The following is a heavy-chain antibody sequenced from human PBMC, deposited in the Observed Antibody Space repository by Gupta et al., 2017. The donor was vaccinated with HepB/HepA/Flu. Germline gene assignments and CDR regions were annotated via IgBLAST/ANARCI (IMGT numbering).Heavy chain of an antibody. V-gene: IGHV3-15*01. D-gene: IGHD2-2*01. Sequence: EVQLVESGGGLVKPGGSLRLSCAASGFTFSNAWMSWVRQAPGKGLEWVGRIKSKTDGGTTDYAAPVKGRFTISRDDSKNTLYLQMNSLKTEDTAVYYCTTDYGPAYAFDIWGQGTMVTVSS. CDR2: IKSKTDGGTT. CDR3: TTDYGPAYAFDI. J-gene: IGHJ3*02. CDR1: GFTFSNAW.